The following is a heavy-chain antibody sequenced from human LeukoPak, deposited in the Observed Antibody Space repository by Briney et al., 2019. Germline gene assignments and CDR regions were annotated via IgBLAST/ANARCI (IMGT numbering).Heavy chain of an antibody. CDR1: GFTFSNFW. J-gene: IGHJ4*02. CDR2: IISDGSST. D-gene: IGHD1-7*01. CDR3: ASERYNWNYAFDY. Sequence: GGSLRLSCAASGFTFSNFWMHWFRQTPGKGLVWVSRIISDGSSTSYADSVKGRFTISRDNAKNTLYLQMNSLRAEDTAVYYGASERYNWNYAFDYWGQGILVTVSS. V-gene: IGHV3-74*01.